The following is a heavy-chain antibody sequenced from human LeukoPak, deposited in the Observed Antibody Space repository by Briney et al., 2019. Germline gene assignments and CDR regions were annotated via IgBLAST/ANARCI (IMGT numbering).Heavy chain of an antibody. CDR3: ARGSSSSWYANDY. V-gene: IGHV7-4-1*02. Sequence: GASVTVSCTASGYTFTSYYMHWVRQAPGQGLEWMGWINTNTGNPTYAQGFTGRFVFSLDTSVSTAYLQISSLKAEDTAVYYCARGSSSSWYANDYWGQGTLVTVSS. CDR2: INTNTGNP. CDR1: GYTFTSYY. D-gene: IGHD6-13*01. J-gene: IGHJ4*02.